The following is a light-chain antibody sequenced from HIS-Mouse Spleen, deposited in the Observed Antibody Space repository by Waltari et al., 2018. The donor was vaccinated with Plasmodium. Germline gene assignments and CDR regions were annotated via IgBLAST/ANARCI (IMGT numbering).Light chain of an antibody. CDR1: QSVSSN. CDR3: QQYNNWPRGT. V-gene: IGKV3-15*01. CDR2: GAS. J-gene: IGKJ1*01. Sequence: EIVMTQSPATLSVSPGERATLPCRASQSVSSNLAWYQQKPGQDPRLLIYGASTRATGIPARFSGSGSGTEFTLTISSMQSEDFAVYYCQQYNNWPRGTFGQGTKVEIK.